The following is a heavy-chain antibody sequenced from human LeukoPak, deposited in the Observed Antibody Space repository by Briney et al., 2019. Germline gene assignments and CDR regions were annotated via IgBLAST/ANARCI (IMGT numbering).Heavy chain of an antibody. Sequence: GGSLRLSCAASGFTFSSCAMSWVRQAPGKGLEWVSTIIDSGNSIYYADSAEGRFTISRDNSKNTLYLQMNSLRAGDTAVYYCAREGRRYFDWDNWFDPWGQGTLVTVSS. V-gene: IGHV3-23*01. CDR3: AREGRRYFDWDNWFDP. D-gene: IGHD3-9*01. J-gene: IGHJ5*02. CDR2: IIDSGNSI. CDR1: GFTFSSCA.